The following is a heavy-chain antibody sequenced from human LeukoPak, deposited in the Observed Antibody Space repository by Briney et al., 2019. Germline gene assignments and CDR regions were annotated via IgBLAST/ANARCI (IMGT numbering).Heavy chain of an antibody. CDR2: IYHSGST. Sequence: PSETLSLTCTVSGYSISSGYYWGWIRQPPGKGLEWIGSIYHSGSTYYNPSLKSRVTISVDTSKNQFSLKLSSVTAADTAVYYCARHFSSGWLGDYFDYWGQGTLVTVSS. CDR3: ARHFSSGWLGDYFDY. V-gene: IGHV4-38-2*02. CDR1: GYSISSGYY. J-gene: IGHJ4*02. D-gene: IGHD6-19*01.